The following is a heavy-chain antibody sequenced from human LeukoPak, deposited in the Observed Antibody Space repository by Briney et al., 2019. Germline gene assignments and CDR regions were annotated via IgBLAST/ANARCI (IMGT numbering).Heavy chain of an antibody. D-gene: IGHD6-13*01. J-gene: IGHJ5*02. CDR1: GGSISSSSYY. V-gene: IGHV4-39*07. CDR2: IYYSGST. CDR3: ASSSSWYPWFDP. Sequence: SETLSLTCTVSGGSISSSSYYWGWIRQPPGKGLEWIGSIYYSGSTYYNPSLKSRVTISVDTSKNQFSLKLSSVTAADTAVYYCASSSSWYPWFDPWGQGTLVTVSS.